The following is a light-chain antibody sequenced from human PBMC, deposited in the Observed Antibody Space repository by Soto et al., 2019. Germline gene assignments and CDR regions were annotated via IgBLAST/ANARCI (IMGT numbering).Light chain of an antibody. J-gene: IGLJ1*01. Sequence: QAVVTQPPSASGSPGQSVTISCTGTTSDVGAYDYVSWYQQHPGKAPKLMIYEVSKRPSGVPDRFSASKSGNTASLTVSGLQAEDEADYYCSSYAGSNNLGVFGTGTKVTVL. CDR1: TSDVGAYDY. CDR2: EVS. V-gene: IGLV2-8*01. CDR3: SSYAGSNNLGV.